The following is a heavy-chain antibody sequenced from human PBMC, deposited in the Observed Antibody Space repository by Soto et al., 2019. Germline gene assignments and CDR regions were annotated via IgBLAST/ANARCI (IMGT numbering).Heavy chain of an antibody. CDR1: GGSISSGGYS. V-gene: IGHV4-30-2*01. J-gene: IGHJ6*02. CDR2: IYHSGST. Sequence: TLSLTCAVPGGSISSGGYSWSWIRQPPGKGLEWIGYIYHSGSTYYNPSLRSRVTISVDRSKNQFSLKLSSVTAADTAVYYCARVRPNYYYYGMDVWGQGTTVTVSS. CDR3: ARVRPNYYYYGMDV.